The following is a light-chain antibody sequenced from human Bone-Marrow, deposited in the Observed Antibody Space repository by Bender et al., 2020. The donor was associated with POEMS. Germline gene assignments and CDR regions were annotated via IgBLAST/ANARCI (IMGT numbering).Light chain of an antibody. V-gene: IGLV2-23*01. CDR3: CSYIRNTVI. CDR2: EGT. CDR1: STDPGTYKL. J-gene: IGLJ2*01. Sequence: QSALTQPASVSWSPGQSITISCTGASTDPGTYKLVSWYQQYPGKAPKLIIYEGTQRPSGVSNRFSVSKSANTASLTISGLQPKDEADYYCCSYIRNTVIFGGGTKLTVL.